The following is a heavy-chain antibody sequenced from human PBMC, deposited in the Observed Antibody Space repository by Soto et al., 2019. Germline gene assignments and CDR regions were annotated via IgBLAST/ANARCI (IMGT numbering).Heavy chain of an antibody. D-gene: IGHD3-3*01. J-gene: IGHJ6*02. CDR1: GYTFTSYA. Sequence: ASVKVSCKXSGYTFTSYAMHWVRPAPGQRLEWMGWINAGNGNTKYSQKFQGRVTITRDTSASTAYMELSSLRSEDTAVYHCARDKVLRFSSYYYGMDVWGQGTTVTVSS. V-gene: IGHV1-3*01. CDR2: INAGNGNT. CDR3: ARDKVLRFSSYYYGMDV.